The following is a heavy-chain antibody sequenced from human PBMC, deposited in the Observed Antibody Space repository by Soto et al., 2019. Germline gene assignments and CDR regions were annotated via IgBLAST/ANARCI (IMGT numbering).Heavy chain of an antibody. Sequence: QVQLVQSGAEVKKPGASVKVSCKASGYTFTSHAIHWVRQAPGQRLEWMGWINAGNGDTKYSQEFQGRVTITRDTSATTAYMELNSLTSEDTAVYYCAKSGASSPGNGFDPWGQGTLVTVSS. CDR2: INAGNGDT. J-gene: IGHJ5*02. V-gene: IGHV1-3*01. CDR1: GYTFTSHA. D-gene: IGHD6-13*01. CDR3: AKSGASSPGNGFDP.